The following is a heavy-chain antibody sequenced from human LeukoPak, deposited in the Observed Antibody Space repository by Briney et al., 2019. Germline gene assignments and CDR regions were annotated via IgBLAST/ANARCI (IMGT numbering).Heavy chain of an antibody. D-gene: IGHD3-22*01. J-gene: IGHJ4*02. V-gene: IGHV4-61*01. CDR3: ARVGYYDSSGYYLEFDY. CDR1: GVSVSSGSYY. CDR2: IYYSGST. Sequence: TSETLSLTCTVSGVSVSSGSYYWSWIWQPPGKGLEWIGYIYYSGSTNYNPSLKSRVTISVDTSKNQFSLKLSSVTAADTAVYYCARVGYYDSSGYYLEFDYWGQGTLVTVSS.